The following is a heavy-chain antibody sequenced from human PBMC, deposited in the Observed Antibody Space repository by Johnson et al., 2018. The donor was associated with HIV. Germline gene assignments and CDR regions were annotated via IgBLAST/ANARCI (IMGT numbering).Heavy chain of an antibody. Sequence: QVQLVESGGGVVQPGRSLRLSCAASGFTFSSYGMHWVRQAPGKGLEWVAVISYDGSNKYYAASVKGRFTISRDNSKNSLYLQMNSLRAEDTAVYYCARDWDAFDIWGQGTMVTVSS. J-gene: IGHJ3*02. V-gene: IGHV3-30*03. CDR3: ARDWDAFDI. CDR2: ISYDGSNK. CDR1: GFTFSSYG.